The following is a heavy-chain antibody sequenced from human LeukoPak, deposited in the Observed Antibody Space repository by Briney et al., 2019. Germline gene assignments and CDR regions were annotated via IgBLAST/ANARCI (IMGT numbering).Heavy chain of an antibody. D-gene: IGHD3-10*01. CDR2: ISSSSSTI. V-gene: IGHV3-48*04. Sequence: PGGSLRLSCAASGFTFSSYSMNWVRQAPGKGLEWVSYISSSSSTIYYADSVKGRFTISRDNAKNSLYLQMNSLRAEDTAVYYCARVGLWFGQYYYYGMDVWGQGTTVTVSS. J-gene: IGHJ6*02. CDR1: GFTFSSYS. CDR3: ARVGLWFGQYYYYGMDV.